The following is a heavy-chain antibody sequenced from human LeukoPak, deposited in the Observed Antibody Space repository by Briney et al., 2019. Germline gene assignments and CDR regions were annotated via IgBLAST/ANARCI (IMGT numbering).Heavy chain of an antibody. J-gene: IGHJ3*02. CDR2: ISAYNGNT. CDR3: ARGPYSYDSSGAFGI. CDR1: GYTFTSYG. Sequence: ASVKVSCKASGYTFTSYGISWVRQAPGQGLEWMGWISAYNGNTNYAQKLQGRVTMTTDTSTSTAYMELRSLRSDDTAVYYCARGPYSYDSSGAFGIWGQGTMVTVSS. D-gene: IGHD3-22*01. V-gene: IGHV1-18*01.